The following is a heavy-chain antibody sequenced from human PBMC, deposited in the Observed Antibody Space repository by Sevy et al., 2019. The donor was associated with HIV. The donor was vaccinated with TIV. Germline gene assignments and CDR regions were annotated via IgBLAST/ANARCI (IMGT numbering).Heavy chain of an antibody. CDR2: ISYDGSSK. V-gene: IGHV3-30*18. D-gene: IGHD3-22*01. CDR1: GFTFNFHG. J-gene: IGHJ6*02. Sequence: GGSLRLSCAASGFTFNFHGMHWVRQAPGKGLEWVAVISYDGSSKYYAESVKGRFTISRDNSKNTLYLQMNSLRGEDTAVYYCAKGDSSGYTLYYYNGMDVWGQGTTVTVSS. CDR3: AKGDSSGYTLYYYNGMDV.